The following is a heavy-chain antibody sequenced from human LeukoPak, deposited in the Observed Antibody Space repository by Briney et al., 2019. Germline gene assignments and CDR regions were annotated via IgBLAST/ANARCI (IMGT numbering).Heavy chain of an antibody. CDR3: ARDTAYEDAFDI. Sequence: PGGSVRLSCAASGFTFSSYSMNWVRQAPGKGLEWVSSISSSSSYIYYADSVKGRFTISRDNAKNSLYLQMNSLRAEDTAVYYCARDTAYEDAFDIWGQGTMVTVSS. CDR1: GFTFSSYS. J-gene: IGHJ3*02. CDR2: ISSSSSYI. D-gene: IGHD3-22*01. V-gene: IGHV3-21*01.